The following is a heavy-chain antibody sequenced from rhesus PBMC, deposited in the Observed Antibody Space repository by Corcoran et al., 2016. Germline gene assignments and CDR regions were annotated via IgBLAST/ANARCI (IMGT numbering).Heavy chain of an antibody. J-gene: IGHJ4*01. D-gene: IGHD6-19*01. CDR1: GGSISSSY. CDR2: IYGRASST. V-gene: IGHV4-169*02. CDR3: AGGGEAATGY. Sequence: QLQLQESGPGLVKPSETLSVTCAVSGGSISSSYWSWIRQAPGKGLEWIGYIYGRASSTNYTPSLKSRVTLSVDTSKNQLSLKLSSVTAADTAVYYCAGGGEAATGYWGQGVLVTVSS.